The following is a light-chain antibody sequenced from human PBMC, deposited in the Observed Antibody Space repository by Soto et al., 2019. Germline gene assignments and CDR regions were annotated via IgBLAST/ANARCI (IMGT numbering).Light chain of an antibody. CDR3: QHHNHPPS. V-gene: IGKV3D-15*01. J-gene: IGKJ2*01. CDR1: QSVATN. CDR2: EAS. Sequence: EIVLTQSPATLSVSPGDRATLSCRASQSVATNLAWYQQKPGQAPRLLIYEASSRATGIPARFSGSGTGTEFTLTISSLQYEYFAVYYRQHHNHPPSFGQGTRLEIK.